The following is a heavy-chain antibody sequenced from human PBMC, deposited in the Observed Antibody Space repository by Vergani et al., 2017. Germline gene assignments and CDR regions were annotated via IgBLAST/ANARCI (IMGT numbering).Heavy chain of an antibody. CDR1: GFTFGDYA. D-gene: IGHD3-10*01. J-gene: IGHJ6*04. Sequence: EVQLVESGGGLVQPGRSLRLSCTASGFTFGDYAMSWFRQAPGKGLEWVGFIRSKAYGGTTEYAASVKGRFTISRDDSKSIAYLKMNSLKTEDTAVYYCTRDSMVRGVITPFDYYYGMDVWGKGTTVTVSS. CDR3: TRDSMVRGVITPFDYYYGMDV. V-gene: IGHV3-49*03. CDR2: IRSKAYGGTT.